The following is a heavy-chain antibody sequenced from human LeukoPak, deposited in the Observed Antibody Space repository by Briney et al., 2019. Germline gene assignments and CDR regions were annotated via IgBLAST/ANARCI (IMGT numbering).Heavy chain of an antibody. CDR3: ARGAIVGTRTPYYLDY. CDR2: INHIGIT. Sequence: SETLSLTCAVYGGSFSGYYWSWIRQPPGKGLQWVGDINHIGITNYNPSVKSRVTISVDTSKNQFSLKLSSVTAADTAVYYCARGAIVGTRTPYYLDYWGQGTLVTVSS. V-gene: IGHV4-34*01. D-gene: IGHD1-26*01. J-gene: IGHJ4*02. CDR1: GGSFSGYY.